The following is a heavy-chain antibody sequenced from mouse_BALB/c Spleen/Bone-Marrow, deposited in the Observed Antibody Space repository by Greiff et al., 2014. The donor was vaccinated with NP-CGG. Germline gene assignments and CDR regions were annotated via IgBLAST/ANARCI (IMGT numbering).Heavy chain of an antibody. Sequence: DVMLVESGGDLVKPGGSLKLSCAASGFTFSSYGMSWVRQTPDKRLEWVATISSGGSYTYYPDSVKGRFTISRDNAKNTLYLQXXXXXXXXXAMYYCARGGGAYYGNYWFAYWGQGTLVTVST. D-gene: IGHD2-10*01. J-gene: IGHJ3*01. CDR2: ISSGGSYT. V-gene: IGHV5-6*02. CDR3: ARGGGAYYGNYWFAY. CDR1: GFTFSSYG.